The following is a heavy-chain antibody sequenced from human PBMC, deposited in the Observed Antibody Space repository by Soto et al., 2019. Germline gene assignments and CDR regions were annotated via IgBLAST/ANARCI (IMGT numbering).Heavy chain of an antibody. CDR2: IIPILGIA. V-gene: IGHV1-69*08. CDR1: GGTFSSYT. Sequence: QVQLVQSGAEVKKPGSSVKVSCKASGGTFSSYTISWVRQAPGQGLEWMGRIIPILGIANYAQKFQGRVTITADKSTSTADMELSSLRSEDTAVYYCARDVDYDSSSAEYFQHWGQGTLVTVSS. CDR3: ARDVDYDSSSAEYFQH. J-gene: IGHJ1*01. D-gene: IGHD3-22*01.